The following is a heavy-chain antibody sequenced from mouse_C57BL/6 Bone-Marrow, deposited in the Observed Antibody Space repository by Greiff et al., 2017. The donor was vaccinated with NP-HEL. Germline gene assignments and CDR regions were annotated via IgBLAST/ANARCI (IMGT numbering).Heavy chain of an antibody. J-gene: IGHJ2*01. V-gene: IGHV5-16*01. CDR3: ARERGTNYFDY. CDR1: GFTFSDYY. D-gene: IGHD2-14*01. CDR2: INYDGSST. Sequence: EVQRVESEGGLVQPGSSMKLSCTASGFTFSDYYMAWVRQVPEKGLEWVANINYDGSSTYYLDSLKSRFIISRDNAKNILYLQMSSLKSEDTATYYCARERGTNYFDYWGQGTTLTVSS.